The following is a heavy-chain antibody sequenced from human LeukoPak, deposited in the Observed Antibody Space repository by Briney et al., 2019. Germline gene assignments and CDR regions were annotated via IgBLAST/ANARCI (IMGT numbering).Heavy chain of an antibody. J-gene: IGHJ4*02. V-gene: IGHV3-23*01. Sequence: GGSLRLSCAGSGFTFSTYVMNWVRQAPGKGLEWVSGISGSGDTTYYAESVKGWFTVSRDNSKNMLFLQMNSLTAEDTALYYCANEIRPNDYWGQGTLVTVSS. CDR2: ISGSGDTT. CDR3: ANEIRPNDY. D-gene: IGHD4-17*01. CDR1: GFTFSTYV.